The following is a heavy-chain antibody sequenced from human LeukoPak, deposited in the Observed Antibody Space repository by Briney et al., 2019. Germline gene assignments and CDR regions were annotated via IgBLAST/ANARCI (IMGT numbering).Heavy chain of an antibody. D-gene: IGHD3-10*01. Sequence: GGSLRLSCAASGFTFSSYAMSWVRQAPGKGLESVSAISGSGGSTYYAGSVKGRFTISRDNSKNTLYLQMNSLRAEDTAVYYCAKDRDDGSGTDYFDYWGQGTLVTVSS. CDR2: ISGSGGST. V-gene: IGHV3-23*01. CDR3: AKDRDDGSGTDYFDY. J-gene: IGHJ4*02. CDR1: GFTFSSYA.